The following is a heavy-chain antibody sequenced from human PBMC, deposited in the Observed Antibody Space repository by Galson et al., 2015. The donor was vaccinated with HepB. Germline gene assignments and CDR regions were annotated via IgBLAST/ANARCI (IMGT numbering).Heavy chain of an antibody. CDR3: AKDERGTTVVTPAEYFQH. D-gene: IGHD4-23*01. V-gene: IGHV3-23*01. Sequence: SLRLSCAASGFTFSSYAMSWVRQAPGKGLEWVSAISGSGGSTYYADSVKGRFTISRDNSKNTLYLQMNSLRAEDTAVYYCAKDERGTTVVTPAEYFQHWGQGTLVTVSS. CDR1: GFTFSSYA. J-gene: IGHJ1*01. CDR2: ISGSGGST.